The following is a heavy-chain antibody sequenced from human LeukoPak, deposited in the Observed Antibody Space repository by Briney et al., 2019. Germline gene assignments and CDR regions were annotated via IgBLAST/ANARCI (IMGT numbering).Heavy chain of an antibody. Sequence: GGSLRLSCAASGFTFSSYSMNWVRQAPGKGLEWVSSISSSSSYIYYADSVKGRFTISRDNAKNSLYLQMNSLRAEDTAVYYCARPHFIVGATYYFDYWGQGTLVTVSS. V-gene: IGHV3-21*01. J-gene: IGHJ4*02. CDR3: ARPHFIVGATYYFDY. CDR2: ISSSSSYI. CDR1: GFTFSSYS. D-gene: IGHD1-26*01.